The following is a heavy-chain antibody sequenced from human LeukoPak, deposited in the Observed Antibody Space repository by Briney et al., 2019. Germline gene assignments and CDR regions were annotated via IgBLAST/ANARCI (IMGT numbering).Heavy chain of an antibody. CDR1: GFTVSSND. Sequence: GGSLRLSCAASGFTVSSNDMSWVRQAPGKGLEWVSVIDSGGRTYYADSVKGRFTISRDNSKNTLYPQMNSLRAEDTAVYYCAREAVVVPAALAFDIWGQGTMVTVSS. J-gene: IGHJ3*02. CDR3: AREAVVVPAALAFDI. D-gene: IGHD2-2*01. CDR2: IDSGGRT. V-gene: IGHV3-66*01.